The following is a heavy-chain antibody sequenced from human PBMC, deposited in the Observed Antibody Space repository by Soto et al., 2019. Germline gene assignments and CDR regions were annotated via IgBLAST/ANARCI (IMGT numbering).Heavy chain of an antibody. Sequence: ETLSLTCTVSGGSISSYYWSWIRQPPGKGLEWIGYIYYSGSTNYNPSLKSRVTISVDTSKNQFSLKLSSVTAADTAVYYCARAGKDYDILTGYSYYFDYWGQGTLVTVSS. CDR2: IYYSGST. CDR3: ARAGKDYDILTGYSYYFDY. V-gene: IGHV4-59*01. J-gene: IGHJ4*02. D-gene: IGHD3-9*01. CDR1: GGSISSYY.